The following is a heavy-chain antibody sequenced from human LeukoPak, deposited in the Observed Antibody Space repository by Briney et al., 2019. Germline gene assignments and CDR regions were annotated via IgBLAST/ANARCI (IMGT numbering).Heavy chain of an antibody. CDR3: VRNLPGTGY. Sequence: GGSLRLSCAASGFTFSNFWISWVRQAPGKGLEWVANIKTDGSATYYADSVKGRFTISRDNAKNSLYLEINSLRVEDTAVYYCVRNLPGTGYWGQGALVTVSS. CDR1: GFTFSNFW. D-gene: IGHD3-9*01. V-gene: IGHV3-7*01. CDR2: IKTDGSAT. J-gene: IGHJ4*02.